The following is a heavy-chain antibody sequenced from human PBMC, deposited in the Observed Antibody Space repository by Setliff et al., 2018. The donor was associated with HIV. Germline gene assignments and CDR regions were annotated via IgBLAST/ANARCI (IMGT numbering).Heavy chain of an antibody. CDR1: GDSFSSYY. Sequence: SETLSLTCAVSGDSFSSYYWNWIRQPPGKGLEWIGYIYSSGSTNSNPSLKSRVTISQDTSKNQFSLKLSSVTAADTAMYYCARESSGWYKGAFDMWGLGTMVTVSS. CDR2: IYSSGST. J-gene: IGHJ3*02. V-gene: IGHV4-4*09. CDR3: ARESSGWYKGAFDM. D-gene: IGHD6-19*01.